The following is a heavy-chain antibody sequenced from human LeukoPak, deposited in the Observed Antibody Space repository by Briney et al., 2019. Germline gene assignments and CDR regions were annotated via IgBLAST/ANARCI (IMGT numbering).Heavy chain of an antibody. J-gene: IGHJ3*02. D-gene: IGHD4-17*01. V-gene: IGHV3-48*01. CDR3: ARGRGMTTVTRAFDI. Sequence: GGSLRLSCAASGFTFSSYSMNWVRQAPGKGLEWVSYISSSSSTIYYADSVKGRFTISRDNSKNTLYLQMNSLRAEDTAVYYCARGRGMTTVTRAFDIWGQGTMVTVSS. CDR1: GFTFSSYS. CDR2: ISSSSSTI.